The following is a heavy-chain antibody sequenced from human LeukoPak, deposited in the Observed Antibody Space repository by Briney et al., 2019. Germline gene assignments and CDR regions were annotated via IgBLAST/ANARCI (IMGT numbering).Heavy chain of an antibody. CDR3: ARGNENAVAGTCAFDP. D-gene: IGHD6-19*01. J-gene: IGHJ5*02. CDR2: IYTSGST. Sequence: KSSETLSLTCTVSGGSFSSGSYYWSWIRPPAGKGLEWIGSIYTSGSTNSNPSLKSRVTISVDTSKNQFSLKLSSVTAAAPDEYYCARGNENAVAGTCAFDPWGQGTLFTVSS. V-gene: IGHV4-61*02. CDR1: GGSFSSGSYY.